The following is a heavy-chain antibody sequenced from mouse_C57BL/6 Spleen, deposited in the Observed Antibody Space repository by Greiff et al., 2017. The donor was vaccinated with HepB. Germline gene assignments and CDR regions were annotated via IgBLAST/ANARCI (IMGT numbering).Heavy chain of an antibody. CDR3: AREDYGSSYRFDY. CDR1: GYTFTSYW. D-gene: IGHD1-1*01. V-gene: IGHV1-72*01. J-gene: IGHJ2*01. CDR2: IDPNSGGT. Sequence: QVQLKQPGAELVKPGASVKLSCKASGYTFTSYWMHWVKQRPGRGLEWIGRIDPNSGGTKYNEKVKGKATLTVAKPSSTAYMQLSSLTSEDSAVYYCAREDYGSSYRFDYWGQGTTLTVSS.